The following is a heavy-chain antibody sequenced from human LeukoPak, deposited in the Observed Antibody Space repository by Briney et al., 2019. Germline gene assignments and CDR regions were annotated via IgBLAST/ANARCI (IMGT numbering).Heavy chain of an antibody. CDR3: AKTGSSSWGYFDY. CDR2: ISSSSSYI. J-gene: IGHJ4*02. V-gene: IGHV3-21*01. D-gene: IGHD6-13*01. CDR1: GFTFSSYG. Sequence: PGGSLRLSCAASGFTFSSYGMHWVRQAPGKGLEWVSSISSSSSYIYYADSVKGRFTISRDNAKNSLYLQMNSLRAEDTAVYYCAKTGSSSWGYFDYWGQGTLVTVSS.